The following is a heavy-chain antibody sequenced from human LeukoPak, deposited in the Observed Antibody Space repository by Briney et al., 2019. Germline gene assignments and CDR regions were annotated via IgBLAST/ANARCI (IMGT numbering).Heavy chain of an antibody. CDR1: GFTVSSNY. CDR3: ARGYSSSFSVNWFDP. D-gene: IGHD6-13*01. CDR2: IYSGGST. V-gene: IGHV3-53*01. Sequence: PGGSLRLSCAASGFTVSSNYMSWVRQAPGKGLEWVSVIYSGGSTYYADSVKGRFTISRDNAKNSLYLQMNSLRAEDTAVYYCARGYSSSFSVNWFDPWGQGTLVTVSS. J-gene: IGHJ5*02.